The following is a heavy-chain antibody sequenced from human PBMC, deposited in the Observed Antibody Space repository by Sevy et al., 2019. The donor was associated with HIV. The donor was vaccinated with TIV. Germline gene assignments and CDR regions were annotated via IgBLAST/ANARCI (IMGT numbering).Heavy chain of an antibody. CDR1: GFTFSSYW. J-gene: IGHJ4*02. Sequence: GGSLRLSCAASGFTFSSYWMNWVRQAPGKGLVWVSRVNSDGSSKSYADSVKGRFTISRDNAKNTLYLQMNSLRAEDTAVYYCARGAAAGTFDYWGQGTLVTVSS. CDR2: VNSDGSSK. CDR3: ARGAAAGTFDY. V-gene: IGHV3-74*01. D-gene: IGHD6-13*01.